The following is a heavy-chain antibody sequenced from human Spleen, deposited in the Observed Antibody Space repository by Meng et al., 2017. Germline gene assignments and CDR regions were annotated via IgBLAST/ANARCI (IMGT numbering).Heavy chain of an antibody. V-gene: IGHV3-74*01. D-gene: IGHD6-19*01. CDR3: ARALGQWLIAFDI. J-gene: IGHJ3*02. Sequence: GGSLRLSCAASGFTFSDYWMYWVRQAPGKGLVWVSRISSEGSTTHYAESVKGRFTISRENAKNTLYLQVNSLRAEDTAVYYCARALGQWLIAFDIWGQGTMVTVSS. CDR2: ISSEGSTT. CDR1: GFTFSDYW.